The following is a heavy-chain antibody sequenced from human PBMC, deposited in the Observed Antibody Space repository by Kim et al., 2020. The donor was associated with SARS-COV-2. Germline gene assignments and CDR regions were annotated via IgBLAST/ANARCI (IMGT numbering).Heavy chain of an antibody. CDR3: VRELVGGYFDY. Sequence: TNYPEKFRDRVTISTDTSTSTLYMELSSLRSDDTAVYYCVRELVGGYFDYWGQGTLVTVSS. J-gene: IGHJ4*02. D-gene: IGHD3-16*01. CDR2: T. V-gene: IGHV1-46*01.